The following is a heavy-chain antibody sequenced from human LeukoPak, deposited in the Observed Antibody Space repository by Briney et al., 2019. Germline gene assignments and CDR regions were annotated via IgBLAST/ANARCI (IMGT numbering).Heavy chain of an antibody. D-gene: IGHD1-1*01. CDR1: GFTFSSYS. Sequence: GGSLRLSCAASGFTFSSYSMNWVRQAPGEGLEWVSYISGSSDTMFYADSVTGRFTVSRDNAKNSLYLQMDSLRAEDTAVYYCARALERNRDYYGLDVWGQGTTVTVSS. CDR3: ARALERNRDYYGLDV. J-gene: IGHJ6*02. V-gene: IGHV3-48*04. CDR2: ISGSSDTM.